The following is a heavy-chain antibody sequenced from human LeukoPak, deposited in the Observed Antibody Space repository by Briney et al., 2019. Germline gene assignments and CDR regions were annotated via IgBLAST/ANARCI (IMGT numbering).Heavy chain of an antibody. CDR1: GGSISSGSYY. V-gene: IGHV4-61*02. D-gene: IGHD5-18*01. CDR2: IYTSGST. Sequence: PSQTLSLTCTVSGGSISSGSYYWSWIRQPAGKGLEWIGRIYTSGSTNYNPSLKSRVTISVDTSKNHFSLTLSSVTAADTAVYYCARGQKYIYGYTVTELGSRYFDYWGQGTLVTVSS. CDR3: ARGQKYIYGYTVTELGSRYFDY. J-gene: IGHJ4*02.